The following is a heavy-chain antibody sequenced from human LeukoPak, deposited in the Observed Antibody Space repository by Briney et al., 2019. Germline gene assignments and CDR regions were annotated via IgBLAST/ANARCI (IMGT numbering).Heavy chain of an antibody. CDR2: IKQDGSEK. J-gene: IGHJ3*02. CDR1: GFTVSSNY. Sequence: PGGSLRLSCAASGFTVSSNYMSWVRQAPGKGLEWVANIKQDGSEKYYVDSVKGRFAISRDNAKNSLYLQMNSLRAEDTAVYYCARGKGIAAAGGAFDIWGQGTMVTVSS. CDR3: ARGKGIAAAGGAFDI. D-gene: IGHD6-13*01. V-gene: IGHV3-7*01.